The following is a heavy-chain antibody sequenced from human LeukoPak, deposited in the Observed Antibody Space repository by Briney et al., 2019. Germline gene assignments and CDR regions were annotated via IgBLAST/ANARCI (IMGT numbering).Heavy chain of an antibody. CDR1: GGSISSDY. CDR3: ARDVKSRRRQWFGELSVYYYYYMDV. Sequence: PSETLSLTCTVSGGSISSDYWSWIRQPAGKGLEWIGRIYTTGSTNYSPSLKSRVTMSVGTSKNQFSLKLSSVTAADTAVYYCARDVKSRRRQWFGELSVYYYYYMDVWGKGTTVTISS. J-gene: IGHJ6*03. D-gene: IGHD3-10*01. V-gene: IGHV4-4*07. CDR2: IYTTGST.